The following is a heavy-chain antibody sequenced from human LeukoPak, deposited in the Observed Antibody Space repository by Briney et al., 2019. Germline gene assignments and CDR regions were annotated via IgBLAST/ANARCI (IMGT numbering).Heavy chain of an antibody. CDR3: VKDRSIAAPNNDFFDS. Sequence: VREAPGKGGEGVXXISYDGSNKYYADSVKGRFTISRDNSKNTLYLHMSSLRADDPAVYYCVKDRSIAAPNNDFFDSWGQGALVTVSS. V-gene: IGHV3-30-3*02. D-gene: IGHD6-6*01. J-gene: IGHJ4*02. CDR2: ISYDGSNK.